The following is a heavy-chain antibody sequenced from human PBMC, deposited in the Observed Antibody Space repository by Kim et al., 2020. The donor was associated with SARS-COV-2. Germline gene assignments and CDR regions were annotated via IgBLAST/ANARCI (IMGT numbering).Heavy chain of an antibody. CDR2: ISSSSSYI. CDR1: GFTFSSYS. V-gene: IGHV3-21*01. CDR3: ARVDSSGWHGPGIDY. D-gene: IGHD6-19*01. Sequence: GGSLRLSCAASGFTFSSYSMNWVRQAPGKGLEWVSSISSSSSYIYYADSVKGRFTISRDNAKNSLYLQMNSLRAEDTAVYYCARVDSSGWHGPGIDYWGQGTLVTVSS. J-gene: IGHJ4*02.